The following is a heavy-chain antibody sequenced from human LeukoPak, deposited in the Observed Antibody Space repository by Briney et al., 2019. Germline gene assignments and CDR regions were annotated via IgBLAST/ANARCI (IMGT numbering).Heavy chain of an antibody. D-gene: IGHD3-3*01. CDR3: ARLAFYDFWSGYLDS. CDR2: INPNGGAT. J-gene: IGHJ4*02. CDR1: GYILSGYY. Sequence: ASVKVSCKASGYILSGYYIHWLRQAPGQGLEYLGWINPNGGATKYTQKFQGRVTMTRDTSINTAYMELSSLRSDDTAVYYCARLAFYDFWSGYLDSWGQGTLVTVSS. V-gene: IGHV1-2*02.